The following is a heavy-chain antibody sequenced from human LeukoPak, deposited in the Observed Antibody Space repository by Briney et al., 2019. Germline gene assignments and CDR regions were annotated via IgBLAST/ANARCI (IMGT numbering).Heavy chain of an antibody. J-gene: IGHJ5*02. CDR2: IHHSGSI. V-gene: IGHV4-38-2*01. CDR3: AREIDRFYYDSGDYGFDP. Sequence: SETLSLTCDVSGYSITTGYYWGWIRQPPGMGLECIGNIHHSGSIYYNNPSLKSRTTISVDTSKNQFFLRLSSVTAADTAVYYCAREIDRFYYDSGDYGFDPWGQGTLVTVSS. D-gene: IGHD3-22*01. CDR1: GYSITTGYY.